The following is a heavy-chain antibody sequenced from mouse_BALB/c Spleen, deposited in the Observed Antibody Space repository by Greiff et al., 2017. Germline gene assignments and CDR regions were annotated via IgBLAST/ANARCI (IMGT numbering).Heavy chain of an antibody. Sequence: EVMLVESGGGLVQPGGSRKLSCAASGFTFSSFGMHWVRKAPEKGLEWVAYISSGSSTIYYADTVKGRFTISRDNPKNTLFLQMTSLRSEDKAMYYCARGAYGSSSWCACWGQGTLGTVSA. V-gene: IGHV5-17*02. CDR2: ISSGSSTI. J-gene: IGHJ3*01. CDR3: ARGAYGSSSWCAC. D-gene: IGHD1-1*01. CDR1: GFTFSSFG.